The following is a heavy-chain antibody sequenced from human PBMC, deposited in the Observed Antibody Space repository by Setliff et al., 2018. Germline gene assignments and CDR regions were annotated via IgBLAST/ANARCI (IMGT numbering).Heavy chain of an antibody. Sequence: PSETLSLTCTVSGVSISANHYWGWIRQPPGKGLEWIGSISYGGNTYYNPSLNSRVTISADTSKNQFSVRLNSVTAADTAVYYCARHKSNGSGSYPSLYMDVWGKGIMVTVSS. J-gene: IGHJ6*03. CDR3: ARHKSNGSGSYPSLYMDV. D-gene: IGHD3-10*01. CDR2: ISYGGNT. V-gene: IGHV4-39*01. CDR1: GVSISANHY.